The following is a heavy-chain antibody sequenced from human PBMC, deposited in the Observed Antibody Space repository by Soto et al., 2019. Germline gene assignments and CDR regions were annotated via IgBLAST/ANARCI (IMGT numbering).Heavy chain of an antibody. CDR2: ITDTGGDA. CDR3: AGRSTDSYPGIRIFDF. CDR1: GLTFGSRA. D-gene: IGHD3-10*01. J-gene: IGHJ4*02. Sequence: GGSLRLSCVASGLTFGSRAMSWVRQAPGEGLQWVSTITDTGGDAKYADSVRGRFVISSDNSKKILYLQMTSLTAEDSAMYFCAGRSTDSYPGIRIFDFWGRGTLVTISS. V-gene: IGHV3-23*01.